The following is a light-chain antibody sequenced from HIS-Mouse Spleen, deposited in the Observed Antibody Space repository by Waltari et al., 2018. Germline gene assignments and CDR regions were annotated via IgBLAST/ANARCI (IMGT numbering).Light chain of an antibody. CDR2: EDS. J-gene: IGLJ2*01. V-gene: IGLV3-10*01. Sequence: SYEPTQPPSVSLSPGQTARNTCSGYALPKKYAYWYQQKSGQAPVLVIYEDSKRPSGIPERFSGSRSGTMATLTISGAQVEDEADYYCYSTDSSGNHRVFGGGTKLTVL. CDR1: ALPKKY. CDR3: YSTDSSGNHRV.